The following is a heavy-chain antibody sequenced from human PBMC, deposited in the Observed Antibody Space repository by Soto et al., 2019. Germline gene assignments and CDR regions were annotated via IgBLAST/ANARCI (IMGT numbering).Heavy chain of an antibody. Sequence: PSETLSLTCCVSGDSISSYFKNWIRQPPGKGLEWIGCIYDDGSTKYNPSLESRVTILLDTSKNEFSLRLRSVTSADKAVYYCVSSRSAIYGDAFDVWGKGTRGTASS. D-gene: IGHD3-10*02. J-gene: IGHJ3*01. CDR3: VSSRSAIYGDAFDV. CDR2: IYDDGST. V-gene: IGHV4-59*03. CDR1: GDSISSYF.